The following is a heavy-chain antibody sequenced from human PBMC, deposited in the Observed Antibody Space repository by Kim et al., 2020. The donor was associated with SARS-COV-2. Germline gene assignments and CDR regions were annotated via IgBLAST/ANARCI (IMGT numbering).Heavy chain of an antibody. D-gene: IGHD6-19*01. V-gene: IGHV3-33*01. Sequence: GGSLRLSCAASGFTFSSYGMHWVRQAPGKGLEWVAVIWYDGSNKYYADSVKGRFTISRDNSKNTLYLQMNSLRAEDTAVYYCARDQPTTWTVADADVAEYFQHWGQGTLVTVSS. CDR3: ARDQPTTWTVADADVAEYFQH. CDR1: GFTFSSYG. CDR2: IWYDGSNK. J-gene: IGHJ1*01.